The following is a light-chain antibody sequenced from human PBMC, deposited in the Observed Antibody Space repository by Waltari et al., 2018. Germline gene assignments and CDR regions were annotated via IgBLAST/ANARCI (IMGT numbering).Light chain of an antibody. CDR1: QSISSY. V-gene: IGKV1-39*01. J-gene: IGKJ2*01. CDR2: AAS. CDR3: QQSYSTPRT. Sequence: DIQMTQSQSSLSASVGDRVTITCRASQSISSYLNWYQQKPGKAPKLLIYAASSLQSGVPSRFSGSGSGTDFTLTISSLQPEDFATYYCQQSYSTPRTFGQGTKLEIK.